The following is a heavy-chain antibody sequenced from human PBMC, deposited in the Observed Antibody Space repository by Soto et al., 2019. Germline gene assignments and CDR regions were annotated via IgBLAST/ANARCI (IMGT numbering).Heavy chain of an antibody. V-gene: IGHV1-46*01. CDR1: GYTFTSYY. CDR3: AREERYDILTGYLGMDV. D-gene: IGHD3-9*01. J-gene: IGHJ6*02. CDR2: INPSGGST. Sequence: GASVKVSCKASGYTFTSYYMHWVRQAPGQGLEWMGIINPSGGSTSYAQKFQGRVTMTRDTSTSTVYMELSSLRSEDTAVYYCAREERYDILTGYLGMDVWGQGTTVTVSS.